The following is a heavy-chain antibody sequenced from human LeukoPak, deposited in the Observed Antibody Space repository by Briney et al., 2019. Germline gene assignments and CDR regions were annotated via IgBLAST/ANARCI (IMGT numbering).Heavy chain of an antibody. J-gene: IGHJ5*02. CDR2: INPSGGST. CDR1: GYTFTGYY. CDR3: ARVGRDYGGNSGEGSPFDP. V-gene: IGHV1-46*03. D-gene: IGHD4-23*01. Sequence: ASVKVSCKASGYTFTGYYMHWVRQAPGQGLEWMGIINPSGGSTSYAQKFQGRVTMTRDTSTSTVYMELSSLRSEDTAVYYCARVGRDYGGNSGEGSPFDPWGQGTLLTVSS.